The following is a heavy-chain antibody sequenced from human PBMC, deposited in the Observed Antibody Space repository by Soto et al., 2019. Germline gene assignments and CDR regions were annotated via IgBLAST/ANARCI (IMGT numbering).Heavy chain of an antibody. D-gene: IGHD6-19*01. CDR2: ISGSGGST. J-gene: IGHJ4*02. V-gene: IGHV3-23*01. Sequence: EVQLLESGGGLVQPGGSLRLSCAASGLTFSSYAMSWVRQAPGKGLEWVSAISGSGGSTYYADSVKGRFTISRDNSKNTLYLQMNSLRAEDTAIYYCACSGGIVFDYWGQGPLVTVSS. CDR1: GLTFSSYA. CDR3: ACSGGIVFDY.